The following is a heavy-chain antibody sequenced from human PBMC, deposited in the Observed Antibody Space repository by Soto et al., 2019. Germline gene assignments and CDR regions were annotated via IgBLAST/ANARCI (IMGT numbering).Heavy chain of an antibody. CDR1: GGSISSYY. CDR2: IYYSGST. J-gene: IGHJ4*02. Sequence: SETLSLTCTVSGGSISSYYWSWIRQPPGKGLEWIGYIYYSGSTNYNPSLKSRVTISVDTSKNQFSLKLSSVTAADTAVYYCASSRDPHAPYYFDYWGQGTLVTVSS. CDR3: ASSRDPHAPYYFDY. V-gene: IGHV4-59*01.